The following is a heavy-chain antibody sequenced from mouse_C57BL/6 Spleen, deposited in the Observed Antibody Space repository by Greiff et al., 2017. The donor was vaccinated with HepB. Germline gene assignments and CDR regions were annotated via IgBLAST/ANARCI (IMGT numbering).Heavy chain of an antibody. Sequence: QVQLQQPGAELVKPGASVKLSCKASGYTFTSYWMHWVKQRPGQGLEWIGMIHPNSGSTNYNEKFKSKATLTVDKSSSTAYMQLSSLTSEDSAVYYCARSRTVVAHWYFDVWGTGTTVTVSS. CDR1: GYTFTSYW. CDR2: IHPNSGST. D-gene: IGHD1-1*01. J-gene: IGHJ1*03. V-gene: IGHV1-64*01. CDR3: ARSRTVVAHWYFDV.